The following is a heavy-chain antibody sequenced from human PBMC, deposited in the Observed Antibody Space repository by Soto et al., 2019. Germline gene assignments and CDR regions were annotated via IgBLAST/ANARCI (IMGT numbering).Heavy chain of an antibody. Sequence: PSETLSLTCAVYGGSFSGYYWSWIRQPPGKGLEWIGEINHSGSTNYNPSLKSRVTISVDTSKNQFSLKLSSVTAADTAVYYCASPAHLGELSRDIWGQGKMVTVSS. CDR2: INHSGST. CDR1: GGSFSGYY. CDR3: ASPAHLGELSRDI. V-gene: IGHV4-34*01. J-gene: IGHJ3*02. D-gene: IGHD3-16*02.